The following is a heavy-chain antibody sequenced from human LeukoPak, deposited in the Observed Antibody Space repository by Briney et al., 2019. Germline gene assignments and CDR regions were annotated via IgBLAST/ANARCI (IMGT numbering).Heavy chain of an antibody. CDR2: INTGNGNT. Sequence: ASVKVSCKASGYTFAKYDMHWVRQAPGQRLEWMGWINTGNGNTKYSQEFQGRVTITRDTSASIAYMELSSLRSEDMAVYYCAREFRYDSSGYSFDPWGQGTLVTVSS. V-gene: IGHV1-3*03. CDR3: AREFRYDSSGYSFDP. CDR1: GYTFAKYD. J-gene: IGHJ5*02. D-gene: IGHD3-22*01.